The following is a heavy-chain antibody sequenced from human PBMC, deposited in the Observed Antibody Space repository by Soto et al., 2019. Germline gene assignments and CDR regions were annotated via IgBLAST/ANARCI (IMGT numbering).Heavy chain of an antibody. CDR3: TKYTYASRYAYYGMDV. D-gene: IGHD6-13*01. V-gene: IGHV3-49*03. CDR1: GFTFGDYA. Sequence: HPGGSLRLSCTISGFTFGDYAMSWSRQAPGKGLEWVGVISSKAYGATTDYAASVKGRFTISRDDSKSIAYLQMNSLKSEDTGVYYCTKYTYASRYAYYGMDVWGQGTTVTVSS. CDR2: ISSKAYGATT. J-gene: IGHJ6*02.